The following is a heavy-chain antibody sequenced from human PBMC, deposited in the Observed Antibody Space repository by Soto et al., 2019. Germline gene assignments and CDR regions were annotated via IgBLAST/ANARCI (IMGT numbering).Heavy chain of an antibody. J-gene: IGHJ5*02. CDR2: ISTYDDKT. D-gene: IGHD2-15*01. Sequence: QVQLVQSGAEVKTPGASVKVSCRASGYSFRTHGISWVLQAPGQGLEWMGWISTYDDKTNFPQKFQGRITMTTDKSTRTVYMEMRSLRSDDTAVYFCARDLGYCNSSGCFRNWFDPWGQGTLVTVSS. CDR1: GYSFRTHG. CDR3: ARDLGYCNSSGCFRNWFDP. V-gene: IGHV1-18*01.